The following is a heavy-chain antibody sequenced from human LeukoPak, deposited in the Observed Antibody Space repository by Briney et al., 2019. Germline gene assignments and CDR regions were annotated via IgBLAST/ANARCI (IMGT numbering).Heavy chain of an antibody. CDR1: GGSISSGSYY. D-gene: IGHD3-10*01. Sequence: SQTQSLTCTVSGGSISSGSYYWSWIRQPAGKGLEWIGRIYTSGSTNYNPSLKSRVTISVDTSKNQFSLKLSSVTAADTAVYYCAREPGDYYYYYYMDVWGKGTTVTVSS. J-gene: IGHJ6*03. V-gene: IGHV4-61*02. CDR3: AREPGDYYYYYYMDV. CDR2: IYTSGST.